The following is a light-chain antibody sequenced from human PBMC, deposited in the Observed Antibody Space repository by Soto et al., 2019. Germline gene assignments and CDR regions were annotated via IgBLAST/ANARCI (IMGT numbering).Light chain of an antibody. Sequence: EIVMTQSPATLSVSPGETATLSGRASQNVGRYLAWYQHRPGQAPRLLIYDASTRATGIPARFSGSGSGTEFTLTISGLQSEAFAVYSCQQCSDWPLFTFGQGTRLEIK. J-gene: IGKJ5*01. CDR1: QNVGRY. CDR2: DAS. CDR3: QQCSDWPLFT. V-gene: IGKV3-15*01.